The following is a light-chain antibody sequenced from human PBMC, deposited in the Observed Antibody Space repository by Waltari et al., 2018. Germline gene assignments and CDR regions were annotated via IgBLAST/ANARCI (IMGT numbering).Light chain of an antibody. CDR1: QGISSY. CDR3: QQLNSYPPRVT. Sequence: DIQLTQSPSFLSASVGDSVTITCRASQGISSYLAWYQQKPGKAPKLLIYAASTLQSGVPSRFSGSGSGTEFTLTISSLQPEDFATYYCQQLNSYPPRVTFGPGTKVDIK. V-gene: IGKV1-9*01. CDR2: AAS. J-gene: IGKJ3*01.